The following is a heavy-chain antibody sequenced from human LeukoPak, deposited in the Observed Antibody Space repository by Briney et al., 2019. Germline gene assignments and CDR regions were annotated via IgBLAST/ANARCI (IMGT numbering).Heavy chain of an antibody. CDR2: IKQDGSEK. V-gene: IGHV3-7*02. Sequence: GGSLRLPCAASGFTFNNYYMSWVRQAPGKGLEWVANIKQDGSEKYYVDSVKGRITISRDNTKNSLYLQMNSLRAEDTAVYYCARVSYRFFDYWGQGTLVTVSS. CDR1: GFTFNNYY. CDR3: ARVSYRFFDY. J-gene: IGHJ4*02. D-gene: IGHD3-3*01.